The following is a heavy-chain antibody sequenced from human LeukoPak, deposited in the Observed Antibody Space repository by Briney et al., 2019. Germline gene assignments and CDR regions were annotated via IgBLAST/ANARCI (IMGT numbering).Heavy chain of an antibody. CDR3: AKSRSGSANWALQIFDN. Sequence: PGGSLRLSCAASGFTFSSYSMNWVRQAPGKGLEWVSYISSSSSTTYYADYVKGRFTISRDNSNNSLFVQMNSLRAEDTAVYFCAKSRSGSANWALQIFDNWGQGTLVTVSS. V-gene: IGHV3-48*01. J-gene: IGHJ4*02. CDR2: ISSSSSTT. D-gene: IGHD1-1*01. CDR1: GFTFSSYS.